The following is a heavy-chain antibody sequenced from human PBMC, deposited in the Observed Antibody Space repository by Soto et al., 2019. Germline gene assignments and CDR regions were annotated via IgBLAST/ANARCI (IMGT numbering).Heavy chain of an antibody. V-gene: IGHV3-23*01. D-gene: IGHD6-19*01. CDR2: ITNSGDST. CDR1: GFTFSSYA. Sequence: EVQLLGSGGGLVQPGGSLRLSCAASGFTFSSYAMNWVRQAPGKGLEWVSAITNSGDSTYYADSVKGRFTISRDNSENTLYLQMNGLRAEDTAVYYCARRPQYNSGPFDYWGQGTLVTVSS. CDR3: ARRPQYNSGPFDY. J-gene: IGHJ4*02.